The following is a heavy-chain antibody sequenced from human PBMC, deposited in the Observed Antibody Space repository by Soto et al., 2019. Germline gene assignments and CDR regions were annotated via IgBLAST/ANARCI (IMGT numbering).Heavy chain of an antibody. CDR1: GFTFDDYA. V-gene: IGHV3-9*01. J-gene: IGHJ6*02. Sequence: SLRLSCATSGFTFDDYAMRWVRQAPGKGLEWVAGISWNSGNMNYADSVKARFTISRDNAKNSLSLQMNSLRAEDTALYYCAKDISGRGSYYYYYGMDVWGQGTPVTVSS. CDR3: AKDISGRGSYYYYYGMDV. D-gene: IGHD3-16*01. CDR2: ISWNSGNM.